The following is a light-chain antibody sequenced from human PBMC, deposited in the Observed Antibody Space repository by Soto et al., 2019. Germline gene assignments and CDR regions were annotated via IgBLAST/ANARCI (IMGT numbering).Light chain of an antibody. CDR1: QSVSSSY. J-gene: IGKJ3*01. CDR3: QQYSGSPRT. V-gene: IGKV3-20*01. CDR2: ATS. Sequence: EIVLTQSPGTLSLSPGERATLSCRASQSVSSSYLAWYQQKPGQAPRLLIYATSSRASGIPDRFSGSGSGTVFTLTISRLEPEDFAVYYCQQYSGSPRTFGPGTKVDFK.